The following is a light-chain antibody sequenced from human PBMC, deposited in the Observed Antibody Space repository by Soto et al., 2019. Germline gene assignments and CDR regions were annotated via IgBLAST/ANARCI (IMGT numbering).Light chain of an antibody. CDR2: DAS. CDR1: QSVSIF. CDR3: QQHGSSPIT. J-gene: IGKJ5*01. V-gene: IGKV3-11*01. Sequence: EIVLTQSPATLSLSPGERATLSCRASQSVSIFLTWYQQKPGQAPRLLIYDASQRATGIPARFSGSGSGTDFTLTISRLEPEDFAVYYCQQHGSSPITFGQGTRLEIK.